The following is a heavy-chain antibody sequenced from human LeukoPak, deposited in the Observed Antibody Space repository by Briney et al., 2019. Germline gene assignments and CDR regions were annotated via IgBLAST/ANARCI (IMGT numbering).Heavy chain of an antibody. V-gene: IGHV3-53*01. CDR3: ARGESSDCTCIDY. J-gene: IGHJ4*02. CDR2: IHGDGST. Sequence: GGSLILSCAASGFTVSSRYMSWVRQAPGKGLEWVSGIHGDGSTYYEDSVKGRFTISRDNSKNTLYLQMNSLRAEDTAVYYCARGESSDCTCIDYWGQGTLVSVSS. CDR1: GFTVSSRY. D-gene: IGHD2-21*02.